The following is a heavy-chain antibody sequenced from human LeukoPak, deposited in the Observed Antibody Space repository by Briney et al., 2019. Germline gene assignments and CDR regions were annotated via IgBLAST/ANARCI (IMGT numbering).Heavy chain of an antibody. CDR1: GFTFSSYA. CDR2: ISDSGDYT. V-gene: IGHV3-23*01. Sequence: PGGSLRLSCAGSGFTFSSYATSWVRQAPGQGLEWVSVISDSGDYTSYADSVRGRFTISRDNSRNTLYLQMISLGPEDTAVYYCAKDTSIGKYCTNGVCSPFDYWGQGTLVTASS. D-gene: IGHD2-8*01. J-gene: IGHJ4*02. CDR3: AKDTSIGKYCTNGVCSPFDY.